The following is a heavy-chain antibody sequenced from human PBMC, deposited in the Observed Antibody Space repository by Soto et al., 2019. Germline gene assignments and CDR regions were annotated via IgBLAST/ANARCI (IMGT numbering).Heavy chain of an antibody. CDR3: AKDPPELMYSGSYHDY. D-gene: IGHD1-26*01. CDR2: ISGSGGST. Sequence: GGSLRLSCAASGFTFSSYAMSWVRQAPGKGLEWVSAISGSGGSTYYADSVKGRFTISRDNSKNTLYLQMNSLRAEDTAVYYCAKDPPELMYSGSYHDYWGQGTLVTVSS. J-gene: IGHJ4*02. V-gene: IGHV3-23*01. CDR1: GFTFSSYA.